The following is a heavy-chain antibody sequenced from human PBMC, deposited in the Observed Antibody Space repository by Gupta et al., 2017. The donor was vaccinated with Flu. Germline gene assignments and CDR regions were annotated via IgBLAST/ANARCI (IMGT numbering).Heavy chain of an antibody. CDR3: AKGADIVVVPTVDY. CDR2: ISGSGDYT. Sequence: QAPGKGLEWVSTISGSGDYTHYADSVKGRFTVSRDNSKDTFYLLMNSLRVEDTAVYFCAKGADIVVVPTVDYWGQGTLVTVSS. V-gene: IGHV3-23*01. D-gene: IGHD2-2*01. J-gene: IGHJ4*02.